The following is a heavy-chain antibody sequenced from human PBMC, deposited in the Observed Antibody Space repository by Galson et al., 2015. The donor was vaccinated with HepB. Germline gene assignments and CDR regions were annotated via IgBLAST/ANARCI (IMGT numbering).Heavy chain of an antibody. CDR1: GYTFTSYG. V-gene: IGHV1-18*01. CDR3: ARDLFDYYGSGSFY. CDR2: ISAYNGNT. J-gene: IGHJ4*02. D-gene: IGHD3-10*01. Sequence: SVKVSCKASGYTFTSYGISWVRQAPGQGLEWMGWISAYNGNTNYAQKLQGRVTMTTDTSTSTAYMELRSLRSGDTAVYYCARDLFDYYGSGSFYWGQGTLVTVSS.